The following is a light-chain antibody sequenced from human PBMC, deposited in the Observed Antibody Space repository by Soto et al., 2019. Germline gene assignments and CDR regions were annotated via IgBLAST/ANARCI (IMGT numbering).Light chain of an antibody. Sequence: QAVVTQPPSVSAAPGQKVTISCSGSSSNIGNNFVSWYQQLPGTAPRLLIFDSNRRPSGIPDRFSGSKSGTSATLAITGLQTGDEADYYCGSWNGSLSTAWVFGTGTKLTVL. CDR2: DSN. CDR3: GSWNGSLSTAWV. V-gene: IGLV1-51*01. J-gene: IGLJ1*01. CDR1: SSNIGNNF.